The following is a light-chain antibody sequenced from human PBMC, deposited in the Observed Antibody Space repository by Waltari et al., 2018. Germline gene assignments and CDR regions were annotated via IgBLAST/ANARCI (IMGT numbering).Light chain of an antibody. V-gene: IGLV3-19*01. CDR3: NSRDRRHNSML. CDR2: GNN. J-gene: IGLJ2*01. Sequence: SSELTQDPAVSVALGQTVRITCQGDTLRTYSAGWYQEKPGHAPILVNHGNNNRPSGTPDRFSASRSGNTASLDITGAQADYEAAYYCNSRDRRHNSMLFGGGTKLTV. CDR1: TLRTYS.